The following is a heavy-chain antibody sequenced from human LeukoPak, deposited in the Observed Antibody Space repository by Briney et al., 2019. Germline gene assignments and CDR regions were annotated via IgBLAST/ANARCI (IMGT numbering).Heavy chain of an antibody. V-gene: IGHV3-48*02. CDR3: ARNPAGIGDY. CDR2: ISSGSRII. D-gene: IGHD1-26*01. J-gene: IGHJ4*02. Sequence: GGSLRLSCAASGFTFSTYNMNWVRQAPGKGLEWVSFISSGSRIIYYADSVRGRFTVSRDNAKNSLYLQMNSLRYEDTAVYYCARNPAGIGDYWGQGTLVTVSS. CDR1: GFTFSTYN.